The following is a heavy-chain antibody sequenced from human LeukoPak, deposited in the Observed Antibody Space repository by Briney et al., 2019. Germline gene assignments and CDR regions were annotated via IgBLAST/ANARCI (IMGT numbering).Heavy chain of an antibody. D-gene: IGHD6-6*01. V-gene: IGHV3-23*01. CDR3: AKTQGPSIAARHQTRTDY. CDR2: ISGSGGST. Sequence: GGSLRLACAASGFTFSSYAMSWVRQAPGKGLEWVSAISGSGGSTYYADSVKGRFTISRDNSRNTLYLQMNSLRAEDTAVYYCAKTQGPSIAARHQTRTDYWGQGTLVTVSS. J-gene: IGHJ4*02. CDR1: GFTFSSYA.